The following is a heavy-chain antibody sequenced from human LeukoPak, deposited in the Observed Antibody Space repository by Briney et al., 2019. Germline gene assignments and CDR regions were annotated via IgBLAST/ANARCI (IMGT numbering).Heavy chain of an antibody. V-gene: IGHV3-21*01. J-gene: IGHJ4*02. D-gene: IGHD6-19*01. CDR1: GFTFSSYS. CDR2: ISSSSSYI. CDR3: ARGAEYSGAWCQDY. Sequence: GGSLRHSCAASGFTFSSYSMNWVRQAPGKGLEWVSSISSSSSYIYYADSVKGRFTISRDNAKNSLYLQMNSLRAEDTAVYYCARGAEYSGAWCQDYWGQGTLVTVSS.